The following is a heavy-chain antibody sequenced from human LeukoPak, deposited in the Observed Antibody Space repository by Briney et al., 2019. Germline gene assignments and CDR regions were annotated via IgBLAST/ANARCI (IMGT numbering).Heavy chain of an antibody. V-gene: IGHV1-18*01. Sequence: GASVKVSCKACGYTFTNYAISWVRQAPGQGLEWMGWISAYNTNTNYAQNLQGRVTMTTDTSTSTAYMELRSLRSDDTAVYYCARVVVGESVVPIAGYFDYWGQGTLVIVSS. D-gene: IGHD2-2*01. J-gene: IGHJ4*02. CDR2: ISAYNTNT. CDR3: ARVVVGESVVPIAGYFDY. CDR1: GYTFTNYA.